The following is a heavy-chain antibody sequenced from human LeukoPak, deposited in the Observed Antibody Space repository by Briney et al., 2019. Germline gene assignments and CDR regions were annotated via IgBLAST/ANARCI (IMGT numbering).Heavy chain of an antibody. J-gene: IGHJ4*02. D-gene: IGHD4-17*01. CDR2: ISYDGRNT. CDR1: GFTFGSYS. Sequence: GGSLRLSCAASGFTFGSYSMHRVRQAPGKGLEWVAVISYDGRNTYYAKSVKGRFTISRDDSKNTLYLQMNSLRADDTAVYYCARNSVTTGYYFDYWGQGTLVTVSS. V-gene: IGHV3-30*04. CDR3: ARNSVTTGYYFDY.